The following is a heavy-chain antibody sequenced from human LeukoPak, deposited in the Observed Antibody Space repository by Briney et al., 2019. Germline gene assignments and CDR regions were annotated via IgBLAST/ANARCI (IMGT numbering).Heavy chain of an antibody. D-gene: IGHD4-11*01. CDR3: ASSPGTVISGVGLVPDDRYYYGMDV. CDR1: GGSFSGYY. J-gene: IGHJ6*02. V-gene: IGHV4-34*01. CDR2: INHSGST. Sequence: SETLSLTCAVYGGSFSGYYWSWIRQPPGKGLEWIGEINHSGSTNYNPSLKSRVTISVDTSKNQFSLKLSSVTAADTAVYYCASSPGTVISGVGLVPDDRYYYGMDVWGQGTTVMVS.